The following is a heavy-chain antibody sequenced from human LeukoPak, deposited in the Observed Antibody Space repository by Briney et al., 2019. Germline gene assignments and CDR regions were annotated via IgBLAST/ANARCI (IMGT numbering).Heavy chain of an antibody. D-gene: IGHD5-24*01. Sequence: SETLSLTCTVSGGSTSSYYWGWIRQPPGKGLEWIGSIYHSGSTSYNPSLKSRVTISVDTSKNQFSLNLSSVTGADTAVYYCARGKMATINDYYYYMDVWGKGTTVTISS. J-gene: IGHJ6*03. V-gene: IGHV4-38-2*02. CDR3: ARGKMATINDYYYYMDV. CDR1: GGSTSSYY. CDR2: IYHSGST.